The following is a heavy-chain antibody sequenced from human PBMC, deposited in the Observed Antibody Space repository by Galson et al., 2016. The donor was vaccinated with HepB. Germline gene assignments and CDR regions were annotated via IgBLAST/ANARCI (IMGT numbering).Heavy chain of an antibody. J-gene: IGHJ4*02. D-gene: IGHD2-21*01. Sequence: SLRLSCAASGFTFSSYSMSWARQAPGKGLEWVSYISTGSNTIYYADSVRGRFTVSRDNAKNSLYLQMISLRADDTAVYYCARDLRAYCGGDCPADYWGQGILVAVSS. V-gene: IGHV3-48*01. CDR1: GFTFSSYS. CDR3: ARDLRAYCGGDCPADY. CDR2: ISTGSNTI.